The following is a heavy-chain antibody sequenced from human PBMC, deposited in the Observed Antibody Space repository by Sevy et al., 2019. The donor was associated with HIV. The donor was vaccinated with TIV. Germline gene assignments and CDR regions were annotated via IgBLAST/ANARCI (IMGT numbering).Heavy chain of an antibody. CDR2: IWYDGSSK. CDR3: ATNMVHAGAYDSYFNF. V-gene: IGHV3-33*01. D-gene: IGHD3-10*01. CDR1: QFNFDTYA. Sequence: GGSLRLSCVASQFNFDTYAIHWVRQAPGKELEWVAMIWYDGSSKDYAESVKGRFAISRDNSQNTAFLQMNSLRDEDTGVYYCATNMVHAGAYDSYFNFWGQGSLVTVSS. J-gene: IGHJ4*02.